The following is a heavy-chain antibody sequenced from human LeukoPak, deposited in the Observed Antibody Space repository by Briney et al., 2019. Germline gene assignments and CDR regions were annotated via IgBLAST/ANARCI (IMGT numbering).Heavy chain of an antibody. D-gene: IGHD3-3*01. CDR1: GFTFSSYA. CDR2: ISYDGSNK. J-gene: IGHJ3*02. V-gene: IGHV3-30-3*01. Sequence: PGRSLRLSCAASGFTFSSYAMHWVRQAPGKGLEWVAVISYDGSNKYYADSVKGRFTISRDNAKNTLYQQMNSLRAEDTGVYYCARETSYYDFWSGFHIWGQGTMVTVSS. CDR3: ARETSYYDFWSGFHI.